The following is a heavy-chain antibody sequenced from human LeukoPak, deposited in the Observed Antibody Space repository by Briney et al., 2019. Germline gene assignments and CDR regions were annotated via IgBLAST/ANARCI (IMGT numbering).Heavy chain of an antibody. CDR2: IYYSGST. CDR3: ARGEGNYVWGSYRYSYYLDY. J-gene: IGHJ4*02. CDR1: GGSVSSGSYY. D-gene: IGHD3-16*02. V-gene: IGHV4-61*01. Sequence: PSETLSLTCTVSGGSVSSGSYYWSWIRQPPGKGLEWIGYIYYSGSTNYNPSLKSRVTISVDTSKNQFSLKLSSVTAADTAVYYCARGEGNYVWGSYRYSYYLDYWGQGTLVTVSS.